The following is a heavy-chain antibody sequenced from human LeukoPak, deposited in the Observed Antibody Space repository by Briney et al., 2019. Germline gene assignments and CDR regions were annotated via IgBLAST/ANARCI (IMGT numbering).Heavy chain of an antibody. J-gene: IGHJ4*02. CDR1: GFTFSSYA. Sequence: GGSLRLSCAASGFTFSSYAMSWVRQAPGKGLEWVSAISGSGGSTYYADSVKGRFTISRDNSKNTLYLQMNSLRAEDTAVYYCAKARDYYCSGGSCYLDHWGQGTLVTVSS. D-gene: IGHD2-15*01. CDR3: AKARDYYCSGGSCYLDH. V-gene: IGHV3-23*01. CDR2: ISGSGGST.